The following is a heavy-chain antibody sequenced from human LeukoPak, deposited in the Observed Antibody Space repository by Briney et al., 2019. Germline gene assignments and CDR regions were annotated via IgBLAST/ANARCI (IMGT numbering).Heavy chain of an antibody. CDR3: ARDILTGYARTRVLDAFDI. D-gene: IGHD3-9*01. J-gene: IGHJ3*02. Sequence: SETLSLTCTVSGGSIRNYYWNWIRQPAGKGLEWIGRIYTSGSTNYNPSLNSRVTMSVDTSKNQFSLKLSSVTAADTAVYYCARDILTGYARTRVLDAFDIWGQGTMVTVSS. CDR1: GGSIRNYY. CDR2: IYTSGST. V-gene: IGHV4-4*07.